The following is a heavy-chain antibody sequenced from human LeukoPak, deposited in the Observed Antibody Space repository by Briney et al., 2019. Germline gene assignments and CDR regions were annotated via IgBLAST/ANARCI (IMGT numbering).Heavy chain of an antibody. D-gene: IGHD3-16*01. V-gene: IGHV3-48*04. Sequence: GGSLRLSCAASGFTFSSYSMNWVRQAPGKGLEWVSYISSSTSTIEYADSVKGRFTISRDNAKNSLYLQMNSLRAEDTALYYCAKEGDWGQGTLVTVSS. CDR3: AKEGD. J-gene: IGHJ4*02. CDR1: GFTFSSYS. CDR2: ISSSTSTI.